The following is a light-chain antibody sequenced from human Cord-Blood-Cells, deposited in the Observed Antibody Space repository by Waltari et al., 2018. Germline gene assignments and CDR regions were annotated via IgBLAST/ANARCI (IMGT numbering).Light chain of an antibody. Sequence: QSALTQPRSVSGSPGQSVTIPCPGTSSAVGGYNYASWYQQHPGKAPKLMIYDVSKRPSGVPDRFSGSKSGNTASLTISGLQAEDEADYYCCSYAGSYTLVFGGGTKLTVL. V-gene: IGLV2-11*01. CDR2: DVS. CDR3: CSYAGSYTLV. J-gene: IGLJ3*02. CDR1: SSAVGGYNY.